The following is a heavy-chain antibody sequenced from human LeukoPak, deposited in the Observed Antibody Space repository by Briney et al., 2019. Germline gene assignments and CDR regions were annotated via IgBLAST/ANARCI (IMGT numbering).Heavy chain of an antibody. D-gene: IGHD3-22*01. J-gene: IGHJ6*02. CDR2: IYSGGST. Sequence: GGSLRLSCAASGFTVSSNYMSWVRQAPGKGLEWVSVIYSGGSTYYADSVKGRFTISRHNSKNTLYLQMGSLRAEDMAVYYCARGNHGITMIVVVPYGMDVWGQGTTVTVSS. V-gene: IGHV3-53*04. CDR1: GFTVSSNY. CDR3: ARGNHGITMIVVVPYGMDV.